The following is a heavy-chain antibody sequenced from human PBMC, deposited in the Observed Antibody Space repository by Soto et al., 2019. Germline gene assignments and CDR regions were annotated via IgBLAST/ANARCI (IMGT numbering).Heavy chain of an antibody. CDR2: IYPGASDI. CDR3: ARQGTSRRSDYAAFDF. V-gene: IGHV5-51*01. D-gene: IGHD2-2*01. CDR1: GYTFIYFW. J-gene: IGHJ4*02. Sequence: GESLKISCQASGYTFIYFWVAWVRQVPGKGLEWMGVIYPGASDIRYSPSFEGHVTISADKSTNTAYLQWSSLEAADTAIYYCARQGTSRRSDYAAFDFWGPATLVTVSS.